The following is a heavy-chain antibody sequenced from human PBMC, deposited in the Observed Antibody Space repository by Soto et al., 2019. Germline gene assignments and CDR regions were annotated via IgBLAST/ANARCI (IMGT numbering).Heavy chain of an antibody. CDR1: GGTFSSYA. J-gene: IGHJ6*02. CDR2: IIPIFGTA. Sequence: SVKVSFKASGGTFSSYAISWVRQAPGQGLEWMGGIIPIFGTANYAQKFQGRVTITADESTSTAYMELSSLRSEDTAVYYCARCIAAAVAAYYYYGMDVWGQGTTVTVSS. V-gene: IGHV1-69*13. D-gene: IGHD6-13*01. CDR3: ARCIAAAVAAYYYYGMDV.